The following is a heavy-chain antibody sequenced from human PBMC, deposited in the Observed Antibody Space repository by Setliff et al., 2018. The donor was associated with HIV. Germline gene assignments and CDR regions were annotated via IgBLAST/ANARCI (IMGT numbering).Heavy chain of an antibody. Sequence: PSETLSLTCTASYATLSTADYYWTWIRQPPGKGLEWIGFASYTGTTRYSPSLRSRISISIDASKNKFSLQLSSVTAADTAVYYCARQSTTSRDFDSWGQGTLVTVSS. J-gene: IGHJ4*02. D-gene: IGHD2-2*01. V-gene: IGHV4-30-4*01. CDR2: ASYTGTT. CDR1: YATLSTADYY. CDR3: ARQSTTSRDFDS.